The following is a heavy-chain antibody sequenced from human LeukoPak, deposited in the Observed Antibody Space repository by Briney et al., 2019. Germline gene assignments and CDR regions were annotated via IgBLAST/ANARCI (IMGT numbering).Heavy chain of an antibody. V-gene: IGHV3-30*18. CDR1: GFTFSSYG. D-gene: IGHD3-9*01. CDR2: ISYDGSNK. Sequence: GGSLRLSCAASGFTFSSYGMHWVRQAPGKGLVWVAVISYDGSNKYYADSVKGRFTITRDNSKNTLYLQMNSLRAEDTAVNYCAKDTPPLLRYFDPYFDYWGQGTLVTVSS. CDR3: AKDTPPLLRYFDPYFDY. J-gene: IGHJ4*02.